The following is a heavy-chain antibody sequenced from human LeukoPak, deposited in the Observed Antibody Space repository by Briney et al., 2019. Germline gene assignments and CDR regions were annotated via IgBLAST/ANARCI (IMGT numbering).Heavy chain of an antibody. CDR3: ARSGYYDSSGYYSS. CDR1: GGSISSSNW. D-gene: IGHD3-22*01. V-gene: IGHV4-4*02. J-gene: IGHJ4*02. Sequence: PSETLSLTCAVSGGSISSSNWWSWVRPPPGKGLGWIGEIYHSGSTNYNPSLKSRVTISVDKSKNQFSLKLSSVTAADTAVYYCARSGYYDSSGYYSSWGQGTLVTVSS. CDR2: IYHSGST.